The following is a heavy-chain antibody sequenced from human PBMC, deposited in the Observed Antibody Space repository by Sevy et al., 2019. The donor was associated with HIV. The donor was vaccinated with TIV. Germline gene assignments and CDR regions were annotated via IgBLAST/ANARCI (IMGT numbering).Heavy chain of an antibody. CDR2: INHSGST. J-gene: IGHJ6*03. CDR3: ARAEDSGGLLYGGYYYYYMDV. D-gene: IGHD2-2*02. CDR1: GGSFSGYY. Sequence: SETLSLTCAVYGGSFSGYYWSWIRQPPGKGLEWIGEINHSGSTNYNPSLKSRVTISVDTSKNQFSLKLSSVTAADTAVYYCARAEDSGGLLYGGYYYYYMDVWGKGTTVTVSS. V-gene: IGHV4-34*01.